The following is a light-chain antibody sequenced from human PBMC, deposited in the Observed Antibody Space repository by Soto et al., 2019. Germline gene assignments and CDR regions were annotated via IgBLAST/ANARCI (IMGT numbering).Light chain of an antibody. CDR2: DAS. CDR3: QQYGTYLWT. CDR1: QSISSW. V-gene: IGKV1-5*01. J-gene: IGKJ1*01. Sequence: DIQMTQSPSTLSASVGDRVTITCRASQSISSWLAWFQQKPGKAPKLLMYDASSLESGVPSRFSGSGSWTEFTLTISSLQPDDFATYYCQQYGTYLWTFGQGTRVEIK.